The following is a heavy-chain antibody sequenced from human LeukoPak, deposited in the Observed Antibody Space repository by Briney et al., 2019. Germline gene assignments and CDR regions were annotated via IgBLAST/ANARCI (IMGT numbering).Heavy chain of an antibody. V-gene: IGHV3-21*01. D-gene: IGHD2-21*02. CDR3: ARDRNSGYALGGGDWWYYYYYGMDV. CDR2: ISSSSSYI. Sequence: GGSLRLSCAASGFTFSSYSMNWVRQAPGKGLEWVSSISSSSSYIYYADSVKGRITISRDNARNSLYLQMNSLRAEDTAVYYCARDRNSGYALGGGDWWYYYYYGMDVWGQGTTVTVSS. CDR1: GFTFSSYS. J-gene: IGHJ6*02.